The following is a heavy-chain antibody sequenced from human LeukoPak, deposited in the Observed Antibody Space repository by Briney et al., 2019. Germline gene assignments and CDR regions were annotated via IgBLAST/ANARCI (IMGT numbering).Heavy chain of an antibody. J-gene: IGHJ4*02. CDR2: INPSGGST. D-gene: IGHD3-22*01. CDR3: ARRRQKYYYDSSGFDY. Sequence: GASVKVSCMASGLTFTRSTMHWVRQAPGQGLEWMGIINPSGGSTSYAQKFQGRVTMTRDTSTSTVYMELSSLRSEDTAVYYCARRRQKYYYDSSGFDYWGQGTLVTVSS. CDR1: GLTFTRST. V-gene: IGHV1-46*01.